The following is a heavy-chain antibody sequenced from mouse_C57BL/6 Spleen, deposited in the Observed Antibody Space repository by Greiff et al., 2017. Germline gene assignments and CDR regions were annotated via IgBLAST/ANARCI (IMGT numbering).Heavy chain of an antibody. D-gene: IGHD2-3*01. CDR2: IDPGDGET. CDR3: AREWLLQCDY. V-gene: IGHV14-2*01. Sequence: EVKLMESGAELVKPGASVKLSCTASGFTINDYYMQWVKQRPEQGLEWIGRIDPGDGETKYAPTFQGKATITADTSSNTVYLQLSSLTSEDTAVYCCAREWLLQCDYWGQGTTLTVSS. CDR1: GFTINDYY. J-gene: IGHJ2*01.